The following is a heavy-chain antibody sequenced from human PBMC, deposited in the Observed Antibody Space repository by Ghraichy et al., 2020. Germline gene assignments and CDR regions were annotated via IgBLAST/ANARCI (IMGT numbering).Heavy chain of an antibody. Sequence: SQTLSLTCTVSGGSISSYYWSWIRQPPGKGLEWIGYIYYSGSTNYNPSLKSRVTISVDTSKNQFSLKLSSVTAADTAVYYCARDRRFGDLTKYYMDVWGKGTTVTVSS. CDR1: GGSISSYY. D-gene: IGHD3-10*01. CDR3: ARDRRFGDLTKYYMDV. CDR2: IYYSGST. V-gene: IGHV4-59*01. J-gene: IGHJ6*03.